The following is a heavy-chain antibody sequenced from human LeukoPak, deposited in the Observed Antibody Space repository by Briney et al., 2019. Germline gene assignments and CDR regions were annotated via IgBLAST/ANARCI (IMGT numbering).Heavy chain of an antibody. CDR3: ARQHGAVAAAAFY. CDR2: IYYSGST. Sequence: PSETLSLTCTVSGGSISSYYWSWIRQPPGKGLEWIGYIYYSGSTNHNPSLKSRVTISVDTSKNQFSLKLSSVTAADTAVYYCARQHGAVAAAAFYWGQGTLVTVSS. J-gene: IGHJ4*02. V-gene: IGHV4-59*08. D-gene: IGHD6-13*01. CDR1: GGSISSYY.